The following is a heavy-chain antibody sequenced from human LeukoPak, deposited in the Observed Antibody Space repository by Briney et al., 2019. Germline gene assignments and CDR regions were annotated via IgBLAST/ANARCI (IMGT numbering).Heavy chain of an antibody. D-gene: IGHD3-3*01. CDR3: ARARFLEWLYDY. Sequence: SQTLSLTCTVSGGSISSYYWSWIRQPPGKGLEWIGYIYYSGSTNYNPSLKSRVTISVDTSKNQFSLKLSSVTAADTAVYYCARARFLEWLYDYWGQGTLVTVSS. CDR2: IYYSGST. V-gene: IGHV4-59*01. J-gene: IGHJ4*02. CDR1: GGSISSYY.